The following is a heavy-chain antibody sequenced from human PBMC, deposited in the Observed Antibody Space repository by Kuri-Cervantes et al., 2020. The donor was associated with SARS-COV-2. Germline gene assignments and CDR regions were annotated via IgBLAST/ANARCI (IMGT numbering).Heavy chain of an antibody. CDR1: GGTFSSYA. D-gene: IGHD2-15*01. CDR2: IIPIFGTA. V-gene: IGHV1-69*13. CDR3: ARDSRIGYCSGGSCYSQGIPRSAYYYYYMDV. Sequence: SVKVSCKASGGTFSSYAISWVRQAPGQGLEWMGGIIPIFGTANYAQKFQGRVTITADESTSTAYMELSSLRSGDTAVYYCARDSRIGYCSGGSCYSQGIPRSAYYYYYMDVWGKGTTVTVSS. J-gene: IGHJ6*03.